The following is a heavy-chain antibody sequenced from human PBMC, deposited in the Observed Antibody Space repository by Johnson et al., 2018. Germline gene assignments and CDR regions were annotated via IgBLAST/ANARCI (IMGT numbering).Heavy chain of an antibody. Sequence: VQLVESGGGLVQXGGSXRLXCAASGFTFSGSAMSWVRQAPGKGLDWVSSISGSGASTYYADSVKGRFTISSDNSKHTIFPQMNSLRAEDKAIYYCAKPEYRGFDYWGQGTLVTVSS. CDR3: AKPEYRGFDY. CDR2: ISGSGAST. J-gene: IGHJ4*02. D-gene: IGHD3-10*01. V-gene: IGHV3-23*04. CDR1: GFTFSGSA.